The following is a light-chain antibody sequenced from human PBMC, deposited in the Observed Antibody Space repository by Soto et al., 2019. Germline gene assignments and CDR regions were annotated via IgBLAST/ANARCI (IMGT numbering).Light chain of an antibody. V-gene: IGKV3-20*01. Sequence: EIVLTQSPGPLSLSPGERATLSCRASQSVSSGYLAWYQQKPGRVPRLLIYGASNRAPGIPDRFTGSGSGPDFTLTIARVDPEDFAVYYCQLCGIAPFTFGPGTKVDI. CDR1: QSVSSGY. CDR3: QLCGIAPFT. CDR2: GAS. J-gene: IGKJ3*01.